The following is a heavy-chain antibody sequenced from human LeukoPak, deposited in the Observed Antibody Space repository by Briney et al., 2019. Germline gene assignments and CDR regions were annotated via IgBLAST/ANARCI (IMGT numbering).Heavy chain of an antibody. CDR3: ARAAEWQWLVRGYYYYGMDV. CDR1: GFTVSSNY. V-gene: IGHV3-53*01. J-gene: IGHJ6*02. D-gene: IGHD6-19*01. CDR2: IYSGGST. Sequence: PGGSLRLSCAASGFTVSSNYMSWVRQAPGKGLKWVSVIYSGGSTYYADSVKGRFTISRDNSKNTLYLQMNSLRAEDTAVYYCARAAEWQWLVRGYYYYGMDVWGQGTTVIVSS.